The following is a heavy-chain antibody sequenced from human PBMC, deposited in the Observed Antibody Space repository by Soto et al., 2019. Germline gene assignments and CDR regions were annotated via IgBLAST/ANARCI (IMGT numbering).Heavy chain of an antibody. CDR2: ISAYNGNT. D-gene: IGHD6-6*01. Sequence: ASVKVSCKASGYTFTSYGISWVRQAPGQGLEWMGWISAYNGNTNYAQKLQGRVTMTTDTSTSTAYMELRSLRSDDTAVYYCARVSAIIVARLLHNNYIDVWGKRITVTVSS. CDR1: GYTFTSYG. V-gene: IGHV1-18*01. J-gene: IGHJ6*03. CDR3: ARVSAIIVARLLHNNYIDV.